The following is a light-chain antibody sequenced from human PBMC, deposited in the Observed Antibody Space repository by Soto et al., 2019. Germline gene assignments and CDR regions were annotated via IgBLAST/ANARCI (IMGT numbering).Light chain of an antibody. J-gene: IGKJ2*01. CDR3: QQYYSYPMYT. V-gene: IGKV1-8*01. CDR2: AAS. Sequence: IRMTQSPSSFSASTGDRVTITCRASQGISSYLAWYQQKPGKAPKLLIYAASTLQSGVPSRFSGSGSGTDFTLTISCLQSEDFATYYCQQYYSYPMYTFGQGTKLEIK. CDR1: QGISSY.